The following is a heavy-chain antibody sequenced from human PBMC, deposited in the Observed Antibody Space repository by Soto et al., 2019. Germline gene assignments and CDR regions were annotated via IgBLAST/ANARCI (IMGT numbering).Heavy chain of an antibody. CDR2: INSDGSST. CDR3: AREALPYNFDWLLSDYYYYMDV. CDR1: GFTFSSYW. J-gene: IGHJ6*03. D-gene: IGHD3-9*01. Sequence: EVQLVESGGGLVQPGGSLRLSCAASGFTFSSYWMHWVRQAPGKGLVWVSRINSDGSSTSYADSVKGRFTISRDNAKNTLYLQMNSLRAEDTAVYYCAREALPYNFDWLLSDYYYYMDVWGKGTTVTVSS. V-gene: IGHV3-74*01.